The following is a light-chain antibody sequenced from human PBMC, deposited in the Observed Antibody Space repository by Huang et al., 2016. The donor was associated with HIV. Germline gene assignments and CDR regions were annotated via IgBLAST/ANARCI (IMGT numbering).Light chain of an antibody. CDR1: HVINNF. CDR3: QQYYSYRT. CDR2: AAS. Sequence: AIRMTQSPSSLSASTGDRFNSTCRASHVINNFLALFQQKPGKAPNRLIYAASILETGVPSRFSGSGSGTEFNLSISCLQSEDFATYYCQQYYSYRTFGQGTQVEIK. J-gene: IGKJ1*01. V-gene: IGKV1-8*01.